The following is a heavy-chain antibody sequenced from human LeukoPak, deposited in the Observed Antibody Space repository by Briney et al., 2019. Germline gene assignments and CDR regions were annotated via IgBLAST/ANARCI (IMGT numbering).Heavy chain of an antibody. D-gene: IGHD2-15*01. Sequence: PGGSLRLSCAASGFTVSSYYMSWLRQAPGKGLEWVSIIYSGGTTYYTDSGKGRFTISRGISENTVYLQMNSLRVEDAAVYYCARGYCSGGSCYSNDYYYLDVWGKGTTVTVSS. CDR2: IYSGGTT. J-gene: IGHJ6*03. CDR3: ARGYCSGGSCYSNDYYYLDV. V-gene: IGHV3-53*01. CDR1: GFTVSSYY.